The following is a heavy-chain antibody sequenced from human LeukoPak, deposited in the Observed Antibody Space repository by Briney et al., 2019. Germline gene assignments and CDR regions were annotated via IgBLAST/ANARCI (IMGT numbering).Heavy chain of an antibody. CDR3: ASGPWFDP. J-gene: IGHJ5*02. Sequence: SETLSLTCTGSGGTISSYHWSWIRQPPGKGLEWIGYIYTSGSTNYNPSLKSRVTISVDTSKNQFSLKLSSVTAADTAVYYCASGPWFDPWGQGTLVTVSS. CDR2: IYTSGST. V-gene: IGHV4-4*09. CDR1: GGTISSYH.